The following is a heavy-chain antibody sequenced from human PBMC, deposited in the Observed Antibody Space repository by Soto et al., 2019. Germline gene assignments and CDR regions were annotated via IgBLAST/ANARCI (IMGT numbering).Heavy chain of an antibody. CDR2: VYYSGST. D-gene: IGHD3-10*01. CDR1: GGSISSYY. CDR3: ARQMAFGLGQGDFDY. Sequence: PSETLSLTCTVSGGSISSYYWSWIRKPPGKGLEWIGYVYYSGSTNYNPSLKSRVTISVDTSKNQYSLKLSSVTAADTAVYYCARQMAFGLGQGDFDYWGQGTLVTVSS. V-gene: IGHV4-59*08. J-gene: IGHJ4*02.